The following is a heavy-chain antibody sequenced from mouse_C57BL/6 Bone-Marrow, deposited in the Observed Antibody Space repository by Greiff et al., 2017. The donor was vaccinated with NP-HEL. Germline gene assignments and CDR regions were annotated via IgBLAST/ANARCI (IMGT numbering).Heavy chain of an antibody. CDR1: GYTFTSYW. Sequence: QVQLQQPGAELVKPGASVKLSCKASGYTFTSYWMHWVKQRPGQGLEWIGMIHPNSGSTNYNEKFKSKATLTVDKSSSTAYMQLSSLPSEDSAVYYCARRQLRAWFAYWGQGTLVTVSA. J-gene: IGHJ3*01. CDR2: IHPNSGST. D-gene: IGHD3-2*02. CDR3: ARRQLRAWFAY. V-gene: IGHV1-64*01.